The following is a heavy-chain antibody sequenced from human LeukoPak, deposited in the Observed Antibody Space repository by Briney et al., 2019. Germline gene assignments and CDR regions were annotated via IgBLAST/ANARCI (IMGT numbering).Heavy chain of an antibody. CDR2: IYSGGST. J-gene: IGHJ6*02. V-gene: IGHV3-66*01. D-gene: IGHD2-21*01. CDR1: GFTVSSNF. CDR3: ARDAIGVAGMDV. Sequence: PGGSLRLSCAASGFTVSSNFMSWVRQAPGKGLEWVSVIYSGGSTYYADSVKGRFTISRDNSKNTLYLQMNSLRAEDAAVYYCARDAIGVAGMDVWGQGTTVTVSS.